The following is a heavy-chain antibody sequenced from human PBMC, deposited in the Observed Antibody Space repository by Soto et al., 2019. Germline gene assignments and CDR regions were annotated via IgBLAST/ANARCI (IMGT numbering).Heavy chain of an antibody. CDR1: GYTFTSYE. J-gene: IGHJ6*03. D-gene: IGHD3-3*01. CDR2: MNPNSGNT. V-gene: IGHV1-8*01. Sequence: ASVKVSCKASGYTFTSYEINWVRQATGQGLEWMGWMNPNSGNTGYAQKFQGRVTMTRNTSISTAYMELSSLRSEDTAVYYCVVGFWSGYWYYMDVWGKGTTVTVSS. CDR3: VVGFWSGYWYYMDV.